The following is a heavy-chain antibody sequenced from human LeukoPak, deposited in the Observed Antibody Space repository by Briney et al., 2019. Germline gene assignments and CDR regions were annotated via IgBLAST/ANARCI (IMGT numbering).Heavy chain of an antibody. CDR2: IYYSGST. Sequence: SETLSLTCTVSGGSISSYYWSWIRQPPGKGLEWIGYIYYSGSTNYNPSLKSRVTISVDTSKNQFSLKLSPVTAADTAVYYCARAGPDTAMVMVTRHFDYWGQGTLVTVSS. CDR1: GGSISSYY. D-gene: IGHD5-18*01. V-gene: IGHV4-59*01. CDR3: ARAGPDTAMVMVTRHFDY. J-gene: IGHJ4*02.